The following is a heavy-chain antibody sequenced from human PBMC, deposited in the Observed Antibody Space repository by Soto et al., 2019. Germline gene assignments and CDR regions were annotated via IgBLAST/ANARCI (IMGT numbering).Heavy chain of an antibody. CDR2: SSATGAGT. J-gene: IGHJ4*02. D-gene: IGHD1-7*01. Sequence: GGSLRLSCAASGFTFSSYAMTGVRQAPGKGLEWVSFSSATGAGTYYADSVKGRFTISRDNSKNTLYLQMSSLRADDTAVYYCAKDRRAGGNYGFYSDFWGQGALVTVSS. CDR1: GFTFSSYA. V-gene: IGHV3-23*01. CDR3: AKDRRAGGNYGFYSDF.